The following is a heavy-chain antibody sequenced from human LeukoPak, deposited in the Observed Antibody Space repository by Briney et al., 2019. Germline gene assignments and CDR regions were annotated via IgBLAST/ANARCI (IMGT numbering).Heavy chain of an antibody. CDR2: IYTSGST. CDR3: ARSLGSSWWWGKFDP. D-gene: IGHD6-13*01. J-gene: IGHJ5*02. V-gene: IGHV4-4*09. Sequence: PSETLSLTCTVSGGSISSYYWSWIRQPPGKGLEWIGYIYTSGSTNYNPSLKSRVTISVDTSKNQFSLKLSSVTAADTAVYYCARSLGSSWWWGKFDPWGQGTLVTVSS. CDR1: GGSISSYY.